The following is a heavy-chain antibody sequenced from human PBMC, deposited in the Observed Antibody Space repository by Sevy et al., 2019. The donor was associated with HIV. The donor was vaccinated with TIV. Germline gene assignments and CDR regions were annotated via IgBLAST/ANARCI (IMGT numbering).Heavy chain of an antibody. CDR3: VREGVPAAIGFDY. CDR2: IWYDGGKK. V-gene: IGHV3-33*01. Sequence: GGSLRLSCAASAFTFSAYGMHWVRQAPGKGLEWVSTIWYDGGKKYYAASVKGRFTISRDNSKNTLYLQMNSLRAEDTAVYYCVREGVPAAIGFDYWGQGTLVTVSS. D-gene: IGHD2-2*01. J-gene: IGHJ4*02. CDR1: AFTFSAYG.